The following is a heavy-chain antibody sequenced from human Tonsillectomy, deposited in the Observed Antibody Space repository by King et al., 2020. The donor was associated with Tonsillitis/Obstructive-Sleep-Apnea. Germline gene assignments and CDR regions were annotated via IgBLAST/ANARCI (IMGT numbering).Heavy chain of an antibody. CDR3: ARGNEDYYDRAFDY. Sequence: QLQESGPGLVKPSETLSLTCTVSGGSIRSYYWSWIRQPPGKGLEWIGYIYYGGSTNYNPSLKSRVTLSVDTSENQFSLNLSSVTAADTAVYYCARGNEDYYDRAFDYWGQGTQVTVSS. J-gene: IGHJ4*02. D-gene: IGHD3-22*01. CDR1: GGSIRSYY. CDR2: IYYGGST. V-gene: IGHV4-59*01.